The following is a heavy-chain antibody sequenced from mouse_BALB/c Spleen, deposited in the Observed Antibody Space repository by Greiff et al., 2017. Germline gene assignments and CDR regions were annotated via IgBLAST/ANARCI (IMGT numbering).Heavy chain of an antibody. Sequence: EVKVEESGGGLVQPGGSLKLSCAASGFTFSSYTMPWVRQTPEKGLEWVGYISNGGGSTYYPDTVKGRFTISRDKAENTLYLQMSSLKSEDTAVYYCARHDYYGSYYAMDYWGQGTSVTVSS. CDR2: ISNGGGST. D-gene: IGHD1-1*01. V-gene: IGHV5-12-2*01. J-gene: IGHJ4*01. CDR1: GFTFSSYT. CDR3: ARHDYYGSYYAMDY.